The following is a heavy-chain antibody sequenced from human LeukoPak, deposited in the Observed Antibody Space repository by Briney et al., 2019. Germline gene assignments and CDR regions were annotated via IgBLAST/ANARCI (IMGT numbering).Heavy chain of an antibody. CDR3: ARAWLSSSGTDAFDI. V-gene: IGHV4-59*01. CDR1: GGSISSYY. CDR2: IYYSGST. D-gene: IGHD3-22*01. J-gene: IGHJ3*02. Sequence: LETLSLTCTVSGGSISSYYWSWIRQPPGKGLEWIGYIYYSGSTNYNPSLKSRVTISVDTSKNQFSLKLSSVTAADTAVYYCARAWLSSSGTDAFDIWGQGTMVTVSS.